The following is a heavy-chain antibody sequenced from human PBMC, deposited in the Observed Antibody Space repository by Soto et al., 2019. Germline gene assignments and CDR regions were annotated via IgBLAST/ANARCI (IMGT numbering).Heavy chain of an antibody. V-gene: IGHV4-59*08. CDR1: GASISPNY. J-gene: IGHJ4*02. CDR3: ARLGAFFQALDS. D-gene: IGHD3-16*01. Sequence: QVQLEESGPGLVKPSETLSLTCTVSGASISPNYWSWIRQPPGKGLEWIGYIYFAGTTTYNPSLRSRVSMSVDTSANHFSLYLTSVTAADTAIYYCARLGAFFQALDSWGQGTLVTVSS. CDR2: IYFAGTT.